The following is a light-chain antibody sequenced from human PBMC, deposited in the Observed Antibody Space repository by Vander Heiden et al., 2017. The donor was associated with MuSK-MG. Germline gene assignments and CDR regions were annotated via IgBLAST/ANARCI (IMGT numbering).Light chain of an antibody. V-gene: IGKV2-28*01. CDR3: RRSLPTPQT. CDR2: LGS. J-gene: IGKJ4*01. CDR1: QSLLHSNGYNY. Sequence: DIVMTQSPLSLPVTPGEPASISCRSSQSLLHSNGYNYLDWYLQKPGQSPQLLIYLGSNRASGVPDRFSGSASGTDFTLKIRIVDAEDVRVYYCRRSLPTPQTFGGGTKVEIK.